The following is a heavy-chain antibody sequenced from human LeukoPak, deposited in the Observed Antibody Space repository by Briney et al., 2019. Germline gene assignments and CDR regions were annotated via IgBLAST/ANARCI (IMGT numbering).Heavy chain of an antibody. D-gene: IGHD6-13*01. J-gene: IGHJ6*02. CDR3: AKEGAAYHYYYYGMDV. CDR1: GFTFSSYA. CDR2: ISGSGGST. V-gene: IGHV3-23*01. Sequence: PGGSLRLSSAASGFTFSSYAMSWVRQAPGKGLEWVSAISGSGGSTYYADSVKGRFTISRDNSKNTLYLQMNSLRAEDTAVYYCAKEGAAYHYYYYGMDVWGQGTTVTVSS.